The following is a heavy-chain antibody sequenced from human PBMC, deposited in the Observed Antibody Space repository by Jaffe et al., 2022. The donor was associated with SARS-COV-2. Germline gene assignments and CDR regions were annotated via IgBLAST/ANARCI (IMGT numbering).Heavy chain of an antibody. CDR3: VRDSDASGIGSFES. CDR2: ISYTGSI. D-gene: IGHD3-10*01. V-gene: IGHV4-31*03. Sequence: HVQLQESGPGLVKPSQSLSLTCTVSGGSISSSGFYWNWIRQHPGQGLEWIGFISYTGSIIYNPALRSRVIISIDTSQNQLSLKLSSVTAADTAVYYCVRDSDASGIGSFESWGQGTLVTVSS. CDR1: GGSISSSGFY. J-gene: IGHJ4*02.